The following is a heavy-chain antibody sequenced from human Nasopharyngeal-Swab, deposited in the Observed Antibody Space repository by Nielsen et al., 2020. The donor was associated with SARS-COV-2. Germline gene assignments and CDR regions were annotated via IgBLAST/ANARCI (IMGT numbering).Heavy chain of an antibody. V-gene: IGHV3-23*03. Sequence: WIRQPPGKGLEWVSVIYSGGSSTYYADSVKGRFTISRDNSKNTVYLQMNNLRDDDTAVYYCARVVSSSRGDYYYGMDVWGQGTTVTVSS. J-gene: IGHJ6*02. CDR3: ARVVSSSRGDYYYGMDV. CDR2: IYSGGSST. D-gene: IGHD6-13*01.